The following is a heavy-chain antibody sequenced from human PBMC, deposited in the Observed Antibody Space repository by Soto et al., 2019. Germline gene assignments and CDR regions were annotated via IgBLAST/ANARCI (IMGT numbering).Heavy chain of an antibody. D-gene: IGHD6-19*01. CDR3: AKVSLRRDGSGWGAEERSPLDY. CDR1: GFTFSNYA. Sequence: PGGSLRLSCAASGFTFSNYAMSWVGQAPGKGLEWVSVISGSGGSTNYADSVKGRFTVSRDNSKNTLYLQMNTLRAEDTAVYYCAKVSLRRDGSGWGAEERSPLDYWGQGTLVTVSS. V-gene: IGHV3-23*01. CDR2: ISGSGGST. J-gene: IGHJ4*02.